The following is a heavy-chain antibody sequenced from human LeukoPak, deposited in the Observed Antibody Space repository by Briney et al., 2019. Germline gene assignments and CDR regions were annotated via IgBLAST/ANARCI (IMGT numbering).Heavy chain of an antibody. J-gene: IGHJ4*02. CDR1: GGSISSYY. D-gene: IGHD3-10*01. CDR3: AREAPISDSGNYYKSLGY. V-gene: IGHV4-4*07. CDR2: IYTSGST. Sequence: HPSETLSLTCTVSGGSISSYYWSWIRQPAGKGLEWIGRIYTSGSTNYNPSLKSRVTMSVDTSKNQFSLKLSSVTAADTAVYYCAREAPISDSGNYYKSLGYWGQGTLVTVSS.